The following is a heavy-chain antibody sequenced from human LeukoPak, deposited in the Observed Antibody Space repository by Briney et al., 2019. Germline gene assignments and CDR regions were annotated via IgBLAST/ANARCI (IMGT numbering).Heavy chain of an antibody. CDR3: ARDRIPFDYVWGSYRYRAPDY. CDR1: GYTFTSYG. V-gene: IGHV1-8*02. CDR2: MNPNSGNT. Sequence: ASVKVSCEASGYTFTSYGISWVRQAPGQGLEWMGWMNPNSGNTGYAQKFQGRVTMTRDMSTSTVYMELSSLRSEDTAVYYCARDRIPFDYVWGSYRYRAPDYWGQGTLVTVSS. J-gene: IGHJ4*02. D-gene: IGHD3-16*02.